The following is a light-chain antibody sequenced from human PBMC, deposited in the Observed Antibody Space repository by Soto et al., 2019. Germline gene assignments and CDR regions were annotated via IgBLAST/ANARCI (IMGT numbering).Light chain of an antibody. Sequence: QSALTQPPSVSGSPGQSVTISCTGTSSDVGSYNRLSWYQQPPGTAPKLIIYDVTKRPSGVPDRFSGSKSGNTASLTISGLQAEDEADYYCCSFAGLFGGGTKLTVL. V-gene: IGLV2-18*02. CDR2: DVT. J-gene: IGLJ2*01. CDR3: CSFAGL. CDR1: SSDVGSYNR.